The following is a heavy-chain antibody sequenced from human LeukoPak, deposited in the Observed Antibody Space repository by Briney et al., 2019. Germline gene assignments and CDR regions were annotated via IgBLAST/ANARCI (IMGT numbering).Heavy chain of an antibody. CDR2: INHSGST. CDR3: ARHRLTYYYGSRSLGAFDI. Sequence: SETLSLTCGVSGGSLTGYYWSWIRQPPGKGLEWIGEINHSGSTNYNPSLKSRVTISVDTSKNQFSLKLSSVTAADTAVYYCARHRLTYYYGSRSLGAFDIWGQGTMVTVSS. CDR1: GGSLTGYY. D-gene: IGHD3-10*01. V-gene: IGHV4-34*01. J-gene: IGHJ3*02.